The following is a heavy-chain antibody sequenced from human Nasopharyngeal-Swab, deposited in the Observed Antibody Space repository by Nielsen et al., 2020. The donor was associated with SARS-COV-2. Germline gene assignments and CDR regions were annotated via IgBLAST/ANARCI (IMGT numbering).Heavy chain of an antibody. CDR3: AREAYYNAVDY. CDR1: GFTFSSYA. CDR2: INQGGIEK. J-gene: IGHJ4*02. Sequence: GESLKISCAASGFTFSSYAMSWFRQAPGKGPEWVANINQGGIEKKYVDSVKGRFTISRDDATNSVHLQMNSLRADDTAVYYCAREAYYNAVDYWGQGTLVTVSS. D-gene: IGHD3-10*01. V-gene: IGHV3-7*04.